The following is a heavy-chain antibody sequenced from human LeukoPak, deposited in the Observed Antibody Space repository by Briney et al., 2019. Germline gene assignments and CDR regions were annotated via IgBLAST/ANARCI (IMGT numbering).Heavy chain of an antibody. CDR3: AKDSKTYSGSYGVDY. CDR2: ISYDGSNK. V-gene: IGHV3-30*18. Sequence: PGGSLRLSCAASGFTFSSYGMHWVRQAPGKGLEWVAVISYDGSNKYYADSVKGRFTISRDNSKNTLYLQMNSLRAEDTAVYYCAKDSKTYSGSYGVDYWGQGTLVTVSS. CDR1: GFTFSSYG. D-gene: IGHD1-26*01. J-gene: IGHJ4*02.